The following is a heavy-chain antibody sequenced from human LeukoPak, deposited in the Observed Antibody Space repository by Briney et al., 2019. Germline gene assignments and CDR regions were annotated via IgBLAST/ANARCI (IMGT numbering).Heavy chain of an antibody. D-gene: IGHD6-13*01. J-gene: IGHJ5*02. V-gene: IGHV4-34*01. CDR3: ARRARYSSSWYGIVNWFDP. CDR2: INDSGST. Sequence: SETLSLTCAVYGGSFSGYYWSWIRQSPGKGLEWIGKINDSGSTKYNASLKSRVTISVDTSKNQFSLKLSSVTAADTAVYYCARRARYSSSWYGIVNWFDPWGQGTLVTVSS. CDR1: GGSFSGYY.